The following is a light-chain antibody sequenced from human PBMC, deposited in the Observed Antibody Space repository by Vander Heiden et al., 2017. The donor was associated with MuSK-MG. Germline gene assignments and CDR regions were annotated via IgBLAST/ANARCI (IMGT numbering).Light chain of an antibody. CDR3: QQYNSYLWT. Sequence: DLQLTQSPSTLSASVGDRVTIPCRASQSISSWLAWYQQKPGKAPKLLIYKASSLESGVPSRFSGSGSGTEFTLTISSLQPDDFATYYCQQYNSYLWTFGQGTKVDIK. V-gene: IGKV1-5*03. CDR1: QSISSW. CDR2: KAS. J-gene: IGKJ1*01.